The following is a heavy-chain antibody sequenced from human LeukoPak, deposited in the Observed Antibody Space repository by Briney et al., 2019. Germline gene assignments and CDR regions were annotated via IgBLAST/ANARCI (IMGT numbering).Heavy chain of an antibody. CDR3: ARQIRYTYYPNWFHP. CDR2: IYYSGVV. D-gene: IGHD1-26*01. V-gene: IGHV4-39*01. CDR1: GDSITATSYY. J-gene: IGHJ5*02. Sequence: PSETLSLTCSVSGDSITATSYYWAWIRQPPGKRLEWIGSIYYSGVVNYDPSLQSRVTISVDTSKNQFSLSLSSVTAADTAVYYCARQIRYTYYPNWFHPWGQGTLVTVSS.